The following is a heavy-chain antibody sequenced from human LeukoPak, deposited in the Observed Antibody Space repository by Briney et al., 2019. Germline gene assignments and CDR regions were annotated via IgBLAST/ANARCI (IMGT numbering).Heavy chain of an antibody. CDR3: AKALRAYDSSGYCDY. CDR2: ISGSGGST. D-gene: IGHD3-22*01. J-gene: IGHJ4*02. CDR1: GFTFSSYA. V-gene: IGHV3-23*01. Sequence: GGSLRLSCAASGFTFSSYAMSWVRQAPGKGLEWVSAISGSGGSTYYADSVKGRFTISRDNSKNTLYLQMNSLRAEDTAVYYCAKALRAYDSSGYCDYWGQGTLVTVSS.